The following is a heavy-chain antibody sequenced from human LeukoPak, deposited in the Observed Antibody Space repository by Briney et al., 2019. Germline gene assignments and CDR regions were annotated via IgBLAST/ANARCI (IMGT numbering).Heavy chain of an antibody. CDR1: GGFISNSSYY. V-gene: IGHV4-39*01. CDR2: IYYSGSS. D-gene: IGHD1-26*01. Sequence: SETLSLTCTVSGGFISNSSYYWGWIRQPPGKGLEWIASIYYSGSSYYSSSLKSRVTISVDTSKNQFSLKLSSVTAADTAVYYCARHGSFIGTYYFDYWGQGTLVTVSS. CDR3: ARHGSFIGTYYFDY. J-gene: IGHJ4*02.